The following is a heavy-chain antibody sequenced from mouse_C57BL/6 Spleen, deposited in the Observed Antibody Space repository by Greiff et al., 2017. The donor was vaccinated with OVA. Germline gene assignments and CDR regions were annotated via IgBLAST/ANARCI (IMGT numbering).Heavy chain of an antibody. CDR1: GFTFSDYG. CDR3: ARGDSSGLDY. V-gene: IGHV5-17*01. CDR2: ISSGSSTI. Sequence: EVKVVESGGGLVKPGGSLKLSCAASGFTFSDYGMHWVRQAPEKGLEWVAYISSGSSTIYYADTVKGRFTISRDTAKNTLFLQMTSLRSEDTAMYYCARGDSSGLDYWGQGTTLTVSS. D-gene: IGHD3-2*02. J-gene: IGHJ2*01.